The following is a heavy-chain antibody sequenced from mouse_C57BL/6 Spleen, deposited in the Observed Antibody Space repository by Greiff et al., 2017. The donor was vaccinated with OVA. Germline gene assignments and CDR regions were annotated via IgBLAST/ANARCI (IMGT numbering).Heavy chain of an antibody. D-gene: IGHD1-1*01. Sequence: QVQLQQPGTELVKPGASVKLSCKASGYTFTSYWMHWVKQRPGQGLEWIGNINPSNGGTNYNEKFKSKATLTVDKSSSTAYMQLSSLTSEDSAVYDCASEFSGSSYFDVWGTGTTVTVSS. J-gene: IGHJ1*03. CDR1: GYTFTSYW. CDR2: INPSNGGT. CDR3: ASEFSGSSYFDV. V-gene: IGHV1-53*01.